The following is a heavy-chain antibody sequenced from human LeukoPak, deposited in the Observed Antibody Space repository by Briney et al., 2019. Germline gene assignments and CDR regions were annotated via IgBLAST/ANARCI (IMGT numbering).Heavy chain of an antibody. CDR2: ISFDGNNK. CDR1: GFTFTSYG. D-gene: IGHD3-22*01. Sequence: GGSLRLSCEASGFTFTSYGLHWVRQTPGKGLEWVAVISFDGNNKLYADSVKGRFTISRDNAKNSLYLQMNSLRAEDTAVYYCARDGGGITMIVVVTPVPTYFDYWGQGTLVTVSS. V-gene: IGHV3-30*03. CDR3: ARDGGGITMIVVVTPVPTYFDY. J-gene: IGHJ4*02.